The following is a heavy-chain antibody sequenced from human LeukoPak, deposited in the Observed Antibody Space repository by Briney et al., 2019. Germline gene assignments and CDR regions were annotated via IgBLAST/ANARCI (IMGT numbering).Heavy chain of an antibody. V-gene: IGHV7-4-1*02. D-gene: IGHD3-10*01. J-gene: IGHJ4*02. CDR3: ARDTGFSMVRGILF. CDR1: GYTFTSYS. CDR2: INTNTGNP. Sequence: GASVKVSCKASGYTFTSYSMNWVRQAPGQGLEWMGWINTNTGNPTYAQGFTGRFVFSLDTSVGTAYLQISSLKAEDTAVYYCARDTGFSMVRGILFWGQGTLVTVSS.